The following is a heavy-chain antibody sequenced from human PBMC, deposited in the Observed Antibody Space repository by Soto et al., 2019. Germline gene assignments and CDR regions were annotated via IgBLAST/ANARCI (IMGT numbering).Heavy chain of an antibody. CDR3: ARIGYGMEV. Sequence: SGPTLVHPTHPLRLTCPFSGFSLSTSGMRVSWIRQPPGKALEWLARIDWDDDKFYSTSLKTRLTISKDTSKTQVVLTMTNMDPVDTATYYCARIGYGMEVWGQGTTVTVPS. CDR2: IDWDDDK. CDR1: GFSLSTSGMR. J-gene: IGHJ6*02. V-gene: IGHV2-70*04.